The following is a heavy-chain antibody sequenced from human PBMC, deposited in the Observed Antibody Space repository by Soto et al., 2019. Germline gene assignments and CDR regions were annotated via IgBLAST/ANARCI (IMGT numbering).Heavy chain of an antibody. CDR1: GGSISSSSYY. D-gene: IGHD4-4*01. Sequence: QLQLQESGPGLVKPSETLSLTCTVSGGSISSSSYYWGWIRQPPGKGLEWIGSIYYSGSTYYNPSLKSRVTLSVDTSKNQFSLKLSSVTAADTAVYYCARREAKDSNYLSRNDYWGQGTLVTVSS. J-gene: IGHJ4*02. CDR2: IYYSGST. V-gene: IGHV4-39*01. CDR3: ARREAKDSNYLSRNDY.